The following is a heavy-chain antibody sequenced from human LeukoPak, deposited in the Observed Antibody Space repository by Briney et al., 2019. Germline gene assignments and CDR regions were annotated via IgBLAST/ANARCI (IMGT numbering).Heavy chain of an antibody. V-gene: IGHV3-23*01. J-gene: IGHJ4*02. CDR2: ISGSGGST. D-gene: IGHD3-10*01. Sequence: PGGSLRLSCAASGFTFSSYAMSWVRQAPGKGLEWVSAISGSGGSTYYADSVKGRFTISRDNSKNTLYLQMNSLRAEDTAVYYCARSRAIWFGELVYWGQGTLVTVSS. CDR1: GFTFSSYA. CDR3: ARSRAIWFGELVY.